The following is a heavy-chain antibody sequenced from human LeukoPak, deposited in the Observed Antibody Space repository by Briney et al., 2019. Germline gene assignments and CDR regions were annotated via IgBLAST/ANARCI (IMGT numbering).Heavy chain of an antibody. CDR2: ISAYNGNT. D-gene: IGHD6-19*01. Sequence: GASVKVSCKASGYTFTGYYMHWVRQAPGQGPEWMGWISAYNGNTNYAQKLQGRVTMTTDTSTSTAYMELRSLRSDDTAVYYCARGSSSGWYRAFDYWGQGTLVTVSS. J-gene: IGHJ4*02. CDR3: ARGSSSGWYRAFDY. V-gene: IGHV1-18*04. CDR1: GYTFTGYY.